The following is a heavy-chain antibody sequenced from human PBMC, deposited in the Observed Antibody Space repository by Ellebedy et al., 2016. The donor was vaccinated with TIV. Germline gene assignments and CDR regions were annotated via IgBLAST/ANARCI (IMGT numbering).Heavy chain of an antibody. CDR2: IYNSGST. CDR3: ARGGGSFSDY. V-gene: IGHV4-61*01. J-gene: IGHJ4*02. Sequence: SETLSLTCTVSGGSVSSGSYYWSWIRQPPGKGLEWIGYIYNSGSTNYNPSLKSRVTISLDTSKNQFSLKLNSVTAADTAVYYCARGGGSFSDYWGQGTLVTVSS. D-gene: IGHD2-15*01. CDR1: GGSVSSGSYY.